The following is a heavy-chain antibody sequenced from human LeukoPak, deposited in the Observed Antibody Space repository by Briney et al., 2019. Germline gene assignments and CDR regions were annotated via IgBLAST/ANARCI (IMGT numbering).Heavy chain of an antibody. Sequence: SETLSLTCTVSGGSISSYYWSWIRQPPGKGLEWIGYIYYSGSTNYNPSLKSRVTISVDTSKNQFSLKLSSVTAADTAVYYCARVGYSYGSAVGWFDPRGQGTLVTDSS. CDR3: ARVGYSYGSAVGWFDP. CDR1: GGSISSYY. J-gene: IGHJ5*02. CDR2: IYYSGST. D-gene: IGHD5-18*01. V-gene: IGHV4-59*01.